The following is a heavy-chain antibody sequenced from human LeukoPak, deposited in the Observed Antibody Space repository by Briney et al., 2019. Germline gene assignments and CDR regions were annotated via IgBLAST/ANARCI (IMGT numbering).Heavy chain of an antibody. Sequence: ASVKVSCKASGYTFTSYGINWVRQAPGQGLEWMGWISAYNGNTNYAQKLQGRVTMTTDTSTSTAYMELRSLRSDDTAVYYCARSIVGSSWYYFDCWGQGTLVTASS. CDR2: ISAYNGNT. CDR3: ARSIVGSSWYYFDC. V-gene: IGHV1-18*01. D-gene: IGHD6-13*01. CDR1: GYTFTSYG. J-gene: IGHJ4*02.